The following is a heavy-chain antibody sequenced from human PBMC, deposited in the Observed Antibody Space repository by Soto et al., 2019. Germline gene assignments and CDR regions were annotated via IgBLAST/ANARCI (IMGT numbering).Heavy chain of an antibody. D-gene: IGHD6-6*01. CDR2: IWYDGSNK. Sequence: GGSLRLSCAASGFTFSSYGMHWVRQAPGKGLEWVAVIWYDGSNKYYADSVKGRFTISRDNSKNTLYLQMNSLRAEDTAVYYCARDSSSSSETLGYYYGMDVWGQGTTVTVSS. V-gene: IGHV3-33*01. CDR3: ARDSSSSSETLGYYYGMDV. J-gene: IGHJ6*02. CDR1: GFTFSSYG.